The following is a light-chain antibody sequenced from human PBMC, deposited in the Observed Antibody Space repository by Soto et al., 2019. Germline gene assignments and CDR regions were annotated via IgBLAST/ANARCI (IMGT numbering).Light chain of an antibody. CDR2: EVT. CDR3: SSFAKSNNFV. V-gene: IGLV2-8*01. CDR1: SSDVGAYDF. Sequence: QSALTQPPSASGSPGQSVTISCTGTSSDVGAYDFVSWYQQHPGEAPKLMIYEVTKRPSGVPDRFSGSKSGNTASLTVPGLQTEDEADYYCSSFAKSNNFVFGTGTKVTVL. J-gene: IGLJ1*01.